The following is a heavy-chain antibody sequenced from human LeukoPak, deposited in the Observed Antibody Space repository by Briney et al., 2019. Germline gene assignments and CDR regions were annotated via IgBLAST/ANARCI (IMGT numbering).Heavy chain of an antibody. CDR3: ARDHSSGWYRGAFDI. J-gene: IGHJ3*02. CDR1: GGSISSSSYY. CDR2: IYYSGST. V-gene: IGHV4-39*07. D-gene: IGHD6-19*01. Sequence: SETLSLTCTVSGGSISSSSYYWGWIRQPPGKGLEWIGSIYYSGSTNYNPSLKSRVTISVDTSKNQFSLKLSSVTAADTAMYYCARDHSSGWYRGAFDIWGQGTRLTVSS.